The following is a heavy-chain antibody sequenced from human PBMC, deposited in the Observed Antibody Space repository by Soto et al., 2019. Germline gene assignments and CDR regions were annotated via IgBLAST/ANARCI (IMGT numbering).Heavy chain of an antibody. J-gene: IGHJ4*02. V-gene: IGHV1-8*01. Sequence: ASVKVSCKASGYTFTSYDINWVRQATGQGLEWMGWMNPNSGNTGYAQKFQGRVTMTRNTSISTAYMELSSLRSEDTAVYYCAREWGYCSSTSCSAFDYWGQGTLVTVSS. CDR2: MNPNSGNT. CDR3: AREWGYCSSTSCSAFDY. CDR1: GYTFTSYD. D-gene: IGHD2-2*01.